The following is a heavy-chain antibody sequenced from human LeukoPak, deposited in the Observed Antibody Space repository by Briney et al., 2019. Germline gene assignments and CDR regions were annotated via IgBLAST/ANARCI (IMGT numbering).Heavy chain of an antibody. D-gene: IGHD6-19*01. Sequence: SETLSLTCTVSGGSISSYYWSWIRQPAGKGLEWIGRIYTSGSTNYNPSLKSRVTISVDTSKNQFSLKLSSVTAADTAVYYCARVMYSSGWYGGKIFDYWGQGTLVTVSS. CDR3: ARVMYSSGWYGGKIFDY. CDR1: GGSISSYY. V-gene: IGHV4-4*07. CDR2: IYTSGST. J-gene: IGHJ4*02.